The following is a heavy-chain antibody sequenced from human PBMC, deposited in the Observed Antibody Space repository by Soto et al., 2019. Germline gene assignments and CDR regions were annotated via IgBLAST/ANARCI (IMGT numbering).Heavy chain of an antibody. Sequence: LRLSCSASGFTVSNNFLMWVRQAPGKGLEWVSLIYSGGNIHYADSVKGRFTISRDGSKNMLCLQMNSLRAEDTAMYYCGRNLGPWGQGTMVSVSS. CDR1: GFTVSNNF. CDR2: IYSGGNI. D-gene: IGHD3-10*01. J-gene: IGHJ3*01. V-gene: IGHV3-53*01. CDR3: GRNLGP.